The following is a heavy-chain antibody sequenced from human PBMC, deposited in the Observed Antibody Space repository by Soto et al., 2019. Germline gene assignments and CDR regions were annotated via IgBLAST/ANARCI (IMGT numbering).Heavy chain of an antibody. V-gene: IGHV3-30-3*01. Sequence: QVQLVESGGGVVQPGRSLRLSCAASGFTFSSHSMHWVRQAPGKGLEWVAVISYDGSNKYYADSVKGRFTISRDNSTNTLYLQMNSLRAEDTAVYYCSTYASSGTVFDYWGQGTLVTVSS. CDR1: GFTFSSHS. CDR3: STYASSGTVFDY. CDR2: ISYDGSNK. D-gene: IGHD6-25*01. J-gene: IGHJ4*02.